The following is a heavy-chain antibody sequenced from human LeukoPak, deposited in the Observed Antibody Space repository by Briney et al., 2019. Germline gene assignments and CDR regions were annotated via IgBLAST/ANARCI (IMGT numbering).Heavy chain of an antibody. CDR2: ISGSGGST. J-gene: IGHJ4*02. CDR3: AKDPATVTANFDY. D-gene: IGHD4-17*01. Sequence: AISGSGGSTYYADSVTGRFTISRDNSKNTLYLQMNSLRAEDTAVYYCAKDPATVTANFDYWGQGTLVTVSS. V-gene: IGHV3-23*01.